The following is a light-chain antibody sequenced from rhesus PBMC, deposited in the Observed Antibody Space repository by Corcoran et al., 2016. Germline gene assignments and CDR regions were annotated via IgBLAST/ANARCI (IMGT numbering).Light chain of an antibody. CDR1: QGISSW. CDR3: LQYSSSPYS. CDR2: KAS. Sequence: DIQMTQSPSSLSASVGDTVTITCQASQGISSWLAWYQQKPGKAPKLLIYKASRLQSGVPSRFSGGGSGTVFTLTISSLQPEDFATCYCLQYSSSPYSFGQGSKVEIK. V-gene: IGKV1-22*01. J-gene: IGKJ2*01.